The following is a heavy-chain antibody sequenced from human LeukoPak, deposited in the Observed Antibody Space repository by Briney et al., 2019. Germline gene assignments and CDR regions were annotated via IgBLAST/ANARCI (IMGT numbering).Heavy chain of an antibody. CDR1: GFTFDDYA. CDR2: ISWNSGSI. J-gene: IGHJ4*02. CDR3: VKDMRGRSRGLPMYGAYDFDY. V-gene: IGHV3-9*01. Sequence: GGSLRLSCAASGFTFDDYAMHWVRQAPGKGLEWVSGISWNSGSIDYADAVKGRFTISRDNAKNSLYLKMNSLRVEDTALYYCVKDMRGRSRGLPMYGAYDFDYWGQGTLVTVSS. D-gene: IGHD4/OR15-4a*01.